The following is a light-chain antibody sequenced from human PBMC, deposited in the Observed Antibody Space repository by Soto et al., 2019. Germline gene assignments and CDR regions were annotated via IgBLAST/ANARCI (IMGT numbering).Light chain of an antibody. Sequence: DIPVTQSPSTLSASVGDRVTITCRASQSISNSLAWYHQKPGTAPKLLIYDASNLEREVPSRFSGSGSGTEFTLTISSLQPDDFATYYCQQYDGFSRTFGQGTKV. V-gene: IGKV1-5*01. J-gene: IGKJ1*01. CDR2: DAS. CDR1: QSISNS. CDR3: QQYDGFSRT.